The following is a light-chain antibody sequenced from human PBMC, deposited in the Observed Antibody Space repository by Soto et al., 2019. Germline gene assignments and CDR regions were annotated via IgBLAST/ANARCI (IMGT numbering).Light chain of an antibody. V-gene: IGKV1-6*01. CDR3: LQDYNYPLT. Sequence: IQMTQSPSILSVSVGDRVTITCRASHGIRNDLGWYQQKPGKAPKLLIYAASSLQSGVPSRFSGSGSGTDFTLTISSLQPEDFATYCCLQDYNYPLTFGGGTKVDIK. CDR1: HGIRND. J-gene: IGKJ4*01. CDR2: AAS.